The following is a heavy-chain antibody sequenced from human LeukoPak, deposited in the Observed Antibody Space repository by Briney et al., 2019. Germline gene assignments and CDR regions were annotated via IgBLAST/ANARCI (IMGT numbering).Heavy chain of an antibody. D-gene: IGHD3-10*01. V-gene: IGHV4-39*07. Sequence: SETLSLTCTVSGGSVSSSSYYWGRIRQPPGKGLEWIGSIYFSGRTYYNPSLRSRVTISVDTSKNQFSLKLSSVTAADTAVYYCARGDYYGSGSRYFDYWGQGTLVTVSS. CDR1: GGSVSSSSYY. J-gene: IGHJ4*02. CDR2: IYFSGRT. CDR3: ARGDYYGSGSRYFDY.